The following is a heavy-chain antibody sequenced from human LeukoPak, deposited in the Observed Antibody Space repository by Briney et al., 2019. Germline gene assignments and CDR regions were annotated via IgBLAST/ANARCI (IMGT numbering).Heavy chain of an antibody. D-gene: IGHD4-17*01. CDR2: ISSDGSKT. J-gene: IGHJ4*02. CDR3: AKGLYGDSFFDY. Sequence: PGRSPRLSCAASGFIFSNYAMHWVRQAPGKGLEWVALISSDGSKTYHADSVKGRFSISRDNSKNTLYLQLNSLRAEDTAVYYCAKGLYGDSFFDYWGQGTLVTVSS. CDR1: GFIFSNYA. V-gene: IGHV3-30*07.